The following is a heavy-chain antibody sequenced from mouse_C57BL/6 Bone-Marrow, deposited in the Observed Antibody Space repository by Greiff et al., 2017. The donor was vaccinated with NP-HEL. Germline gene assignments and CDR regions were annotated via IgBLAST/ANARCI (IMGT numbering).Heavy chain of an antibody. V-gene: IGHV1-82*01. CDR2: IYPGDGDT. Sequence: QVQLQQSGPELVKPGASVKISCKASGYAFSSSWMNWVKQRPGKGLEWIGRIYPGDGDTTYNGKFKGKATLTADKSSSTAYMQLSSLTSEDSAVYFCARWVVAHYFDYWGQGTTLTVSS. D-gene: IGHD1-1*01. CDR1: GYAFSSSW. J-gene: IGHJ2*01. CDR3: ARWVVAHYFDY.